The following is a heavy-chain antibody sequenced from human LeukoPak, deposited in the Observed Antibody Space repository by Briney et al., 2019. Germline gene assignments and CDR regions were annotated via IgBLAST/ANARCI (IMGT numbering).Heavy chain of an antibody. V-gene: IGHV4-59*01. J-gene: IGHJ4*02. CDR2: IYYSGST. Sequence: SENLSLTCTVSGGSISSYYWSWIRQPPGKGLEWIGYIYYSGSTNYNPSLKSRVTISVDTSKNQFSLKLSSVTAADTAVYYCARDLGDYDSSGFDYWGQGTLVTVSS. CDR1: GGSISSYY. CDR3: ARDLGDYDSSGFDY. D-gene: IGHD3-22*01.